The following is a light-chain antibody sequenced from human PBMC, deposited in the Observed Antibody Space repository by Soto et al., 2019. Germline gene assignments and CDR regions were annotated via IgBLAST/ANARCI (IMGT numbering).Light chain of an antibody. J-gene: IGKJ1*01. Sequence: EIGLTQSAGTLSLSPGERATLSWRASQSVSNNYLAWYQQKPGQAPRLLIYGASNRATGIPDRFSGIGSGTDFTLTISRLEPEDFAVYYCQQYGSSGTFGQGTKVDIK. V-gene: IGKV3-20*01. CDR2: GAS. CDR3: QQYGSSGT. CDR1: QSVSNNY.